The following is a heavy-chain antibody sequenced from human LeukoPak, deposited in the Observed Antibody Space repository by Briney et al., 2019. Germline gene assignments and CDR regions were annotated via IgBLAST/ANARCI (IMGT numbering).Heavy chain of an antibody. D-gene: IGHD6-19*01. CDR1: GFTVSSNY. CDR3: ARGLSSGWYDVRFDP. V-gene: IGHV3-53*01. J-gene: IGHJ5*02. CDR2: IYSGGST. Sequence: PGGSLRLSCAASGFTVSSNYMSWVRQAPGKGLEWVSVIYSGGSTYYADSVKGRFTISRDNSKNTLYLQMNSLRAEDTAVYYCARGLSSGWYDVRFDPWGQGTLVTVSS.